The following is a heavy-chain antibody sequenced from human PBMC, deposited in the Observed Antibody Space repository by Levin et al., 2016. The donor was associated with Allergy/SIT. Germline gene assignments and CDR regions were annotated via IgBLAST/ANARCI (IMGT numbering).Heavy chain of an antibody. D-gene: IGHD1-26*01. J-gene: IGHJ4*02. CDR1: GFTFSSYA. V-gene: IGHV3-30-3*01. Sequence: GESLKISCAASGFTFSSYAMHWVRQAPGKGLEWVAVISYDGSNKYYADSVKGRFTISRDNSKNTLYLQMNSLRAEDTAVYYCARDGRIVGASGRFDYWGQGTLVTVSS. CDR2: ISYDGSNK. CDR3: ARDGRIVGASGRFDY.